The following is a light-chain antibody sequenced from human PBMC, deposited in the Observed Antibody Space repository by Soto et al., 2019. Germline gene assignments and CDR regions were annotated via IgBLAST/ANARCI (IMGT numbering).Light chain of an antibody. J-gene: IGKJ4*01. V-gene: IGKV2-40*01. CDR2: TVS. CDR3: MQRIEFPLT. CDR1: QSLLDSDDGNTY. Sequence: DIVMTQTPLSLPVTPGERDSISCGSSQSLLDSDDGNTYLDWYLQKPGQSPQLLIYTVSDRASGVPDRFSGSGSGTDFTLKISRVEAEDVGVYYCMQRIEFPLTFGGGTKVDIK.